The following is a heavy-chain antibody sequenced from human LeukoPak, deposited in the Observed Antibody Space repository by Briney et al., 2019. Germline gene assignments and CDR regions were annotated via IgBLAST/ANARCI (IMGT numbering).Heavy chain of an antibody. CDR1: GGSISSSSYY. CDR2: IYYSGST. Sequence: PSETLSLTCTVSGGSISSSSYYWGWSRQPPGKGLEWIGSIYYSGSTYYNPSLKSRVTISVDTSKNQFSLKLSSVTAADTAVYYCARPYPRVSDAFDIWGQGTMVTVSS. V-gene: IGHV4-39*01. CDR3: ARPYPRVSDAFDI. D-gene: IGHD3-22*01. J-gene: IGHJ3*02.